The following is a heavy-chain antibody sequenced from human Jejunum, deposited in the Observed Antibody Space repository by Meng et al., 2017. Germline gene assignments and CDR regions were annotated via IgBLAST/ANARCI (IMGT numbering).Heavy chain of an antibody. J-gene: IGHJ4*02. Sequence: GESLKISCAASGFTFSSCAMNWVRQAPGEGLEWVSAVSTTGVTYYADSVKGRFTISRDNSKNTLYLQMNSLRAEDTAVYYCAKGGAFTRDSMDYRGQGTLVTVSS. V-gene: IGHV3-23*01. CDR3: AKGGAFTRDSMDY. CDR1: GFTFSSCA. D-gene: IGHD2-21*01. CDR2: VSTTGVT.